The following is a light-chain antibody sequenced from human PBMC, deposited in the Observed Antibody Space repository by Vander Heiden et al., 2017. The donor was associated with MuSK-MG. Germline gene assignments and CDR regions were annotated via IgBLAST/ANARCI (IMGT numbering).Light chain of an antibody. V-gene: IGLV2-14*01. CDR2: DVS. Sequence: QSALTQPASVSGSPGQSITISCTGSSSDVGGYNYVSWYHLRPGEAPTLMVYDVSRRPSRVSDRFSGSKSGNTASLTISGLQAEDEGDYYCSSYSTVNTLVVFGGGTKLTVL. CDR1: SSDVGGYNY. J-gene: IGLJ2*01. CDR3: SSYSTVNTLVV.